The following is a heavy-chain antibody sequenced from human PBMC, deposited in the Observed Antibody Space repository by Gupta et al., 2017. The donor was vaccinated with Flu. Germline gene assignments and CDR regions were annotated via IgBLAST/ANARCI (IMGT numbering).Heavy chain of an antibody. Sequence: QVQLVQSGAEVKKPGASVKVSCKASGYTFTRYGVSWVRQAPGQGLEWMGWISGYNGNTNYAKRFQGRVTMTTDTSTDTAYMELRGLRSDDTALYYCARSYYDSSGYYTDGDWFDPWGQGTPVTVSS. CDR1: GYTFTRYG. D-gene: IGHD3-22*01. CDR2: ISGYNGNT. J-gene: IGHJ5*02. V-gene: IGHV1-18*01. CDR3: ARSYYDSSGYYTDGDWFDP.